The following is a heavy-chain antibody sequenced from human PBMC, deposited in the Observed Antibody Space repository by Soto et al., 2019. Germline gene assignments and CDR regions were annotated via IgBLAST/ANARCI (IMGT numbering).Heavy chain of an antibody. CDR2: IIPIFGTA. Sequence: QVQLVQSGAEVKKPGSSVKVSCKASGGTFSSYAISWVRQAPGQGLEWMGGIIPIFGTANYAQKFQGRVTITADESPSTASMELSSLRSDDTAVYYCAGAVAATPLDYWGQGPLVTVSS. J-gene: IGHJ4*02. CDR3: AGAVAATPLDY. CDR1: GGTFSSYA. V-gene: IGHV1-69*12. D-gene: IGHD6-19*01.